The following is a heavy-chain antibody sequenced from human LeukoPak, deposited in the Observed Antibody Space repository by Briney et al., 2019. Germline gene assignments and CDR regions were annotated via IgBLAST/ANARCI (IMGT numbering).Heavy chain of an antibody. CDR1: GFTFSSYG. CDR3: AKDPSPVTYYDFWSGYLNWFDP. V-gene: IGHV3-30*02. D-gene: IGHD3-3*01. J-gene: IGHJ5*02. CDR2: IRYDGSNK. Sequence: PGGSLRLSCAVSGFTFSSYGMHWVRQAPGKGLEWVAFIRYDGSNKYYADSVKGRFTISRDNSKNTLYLQMNSLRAEDTAVYYCAKDPSPVTYYDFWSGYLNWFDPWGQGTLVTVSS.